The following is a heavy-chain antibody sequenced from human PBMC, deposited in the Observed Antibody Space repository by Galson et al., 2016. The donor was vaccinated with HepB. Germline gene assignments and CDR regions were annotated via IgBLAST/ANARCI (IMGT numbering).Heavy chain of an antibody. CDR2: ISGSGVGT. V-gene: IGHV3-23*01. D-gene: IGHD3-10*01. J-gene: IGHJ3*02. CDR1: GFTFGSYA. Sequence: SLRLSCAGSGFTFGSYAMNWVRQAPGKGLEWVSTISGSGVGTHYADSVKGRFIVSRANSKNTLYLLMTSLTAEATAVYYCEKDRTLLVWLEMEPDDALDIWGQGTMVTVSS. CDR3: EKDRTLLVWLEMEPDDALDI.